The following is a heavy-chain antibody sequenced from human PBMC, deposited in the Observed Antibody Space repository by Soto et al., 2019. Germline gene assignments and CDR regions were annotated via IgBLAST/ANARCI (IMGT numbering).Heavy chain of an antibody. CDR3: ARESGGAWGYFDF. D-gene: IGHD7-27*01. J-gene: IGHJ4*02. CDR2: IMKSGDSA. CDR1: GFTFSNYA. Sequence: LESGGALVQPGGSLRLSCAASGFTFSNYAMTWVRQTPGKGLERVATIMKSGDSAHYADSVGGRFTVSRDNSINVLYLQMNALRAEDTARYFCARESGGAWGYFDFWGQGSQVTVSS. V-gene: IGHV3-23*01.